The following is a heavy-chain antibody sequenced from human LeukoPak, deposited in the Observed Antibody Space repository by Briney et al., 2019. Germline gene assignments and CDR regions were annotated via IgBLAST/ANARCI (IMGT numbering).Heavy chain of an antibody. J-gene: IGHJ4*02. Sequence: SETLSLTCSVSGGSIRSHYWNWIRQPPGKGLEWLGHIYYTGSTYHNPSLKSRVTISVDTSKNQFSLRLSSVTAADTAVYYCARERWEGGSFVMGFDYWGQGALVTVSS. D-gene: IGHD1-26*01. V-gene: IGHV4-59*11. CDR1: GGSIRSHY. CDR3: ARERWEGGSFVMGFDY. CDR2: IYYTGST.